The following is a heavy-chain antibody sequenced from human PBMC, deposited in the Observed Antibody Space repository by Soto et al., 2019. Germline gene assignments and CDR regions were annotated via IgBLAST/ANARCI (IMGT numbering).Heavy chain of an antibody. J-gene: IGHJ4*02. V-gene: IGHV3-30*18. CDR3: AKDRAVRAASYYFDY. CDR1: GFTFSNYG. D-gene: IGHD6-13*01. CDR2: IASDGRDK. Sequence: GGSLRLSCEASGFTFSNYGMHWVRQAPGKGLEWVAVIASDGRDKKFADPVKGRFTISRDNSRDTLYLQMNSLRPEDTALYYCAKDRAVRAASYYFDYWGQGTLVTVSS.